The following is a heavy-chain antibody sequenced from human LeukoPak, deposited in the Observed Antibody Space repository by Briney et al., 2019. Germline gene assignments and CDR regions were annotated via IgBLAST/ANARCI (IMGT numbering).Heavy chain of an antibody. CDR2: IKGDGSEK. J-gene: IGHJ4*02. CDR3: ARRYFDY. CDR1: GFTFSNYW. Sequence: GGSLRLSCVASGFTFSNYWMSWVRQAPGKGLEWVANIKGDGSEKYYVDSVKGRFTISRDNAKNSLDLQMNSLRAEDTAVYYCARRYFDYWGQGTLVTVSS. V-gene: IGHV3-7*03.